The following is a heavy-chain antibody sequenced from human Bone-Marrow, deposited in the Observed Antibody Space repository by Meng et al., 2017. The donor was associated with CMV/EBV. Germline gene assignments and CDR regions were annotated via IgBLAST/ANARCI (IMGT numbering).Heavy chain of an antibody. CDR2: ISSSGSTI. J-gene: IGHJ4*02. CDR1: GFTFNDHY. CDR3: ARYCSSTSCYRVIDY. D-gene: IGHD2-2*02. Sequence: GESLKISCAVSGFTFNDHYMNWIRQAPGKGLEWVSYISSSGSTIYYADSVKGRFTISRDNAKNSLYLQMNSLRAEDTAVYYCARYCSSTSCYRVIDYWVQGPLVPVPS. V-gene: IGHV3-11*04.